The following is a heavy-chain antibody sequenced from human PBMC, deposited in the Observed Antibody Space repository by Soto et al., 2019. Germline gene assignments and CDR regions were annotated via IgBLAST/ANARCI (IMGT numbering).Heavy chain of an antibody. CDR3: ANAAETKYYYGSGSYYDY. V-gene: IGHV3-23*01. Sequence: GGSLRLSCAASGFTFSSYAMSWVRQAPGKGLEWVSAISGSGGSTYYADSVKGRFTISRDNSKNTLYLQMNSLRAEDTAVYYCANAAETKYYYGSGSYYDYWGQGTLVTVSS. J-gene: IGHJ4*02. D-gene: IGHD3-10*01. CDR1: GFTFSSYA. CDR2: ISGSGGST.